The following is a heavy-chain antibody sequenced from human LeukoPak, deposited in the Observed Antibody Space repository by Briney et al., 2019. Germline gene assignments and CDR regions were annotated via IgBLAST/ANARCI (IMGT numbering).Heavy chain of an antibody. CDR1: GFTFSSFG. D-gene: IGHD3-9*01. Sequence: GGSLRLSCAASGFTFSSFGMHWARQAPGKEPEWVAVVTHDGSKKYYADSVKGRFTISRDNSKNTLYLQMDSLRIEDTGVYYCVRGLDHDILTFWGQGTLVTVSS. CDR2: VTHDGSKK. V-gene: IGHV3-30*03. CDR3: VRGLDHDILTF. J-gene: IGHJ4*02.